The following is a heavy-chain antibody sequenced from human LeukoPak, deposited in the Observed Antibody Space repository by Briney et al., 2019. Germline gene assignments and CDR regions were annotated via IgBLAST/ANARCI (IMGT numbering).Heavy chain of an antibody. J-gene: IGHJ3*02. CDR3: AIIAGGDAFDI. V-gene: IGHV3-33*01. CDR2: IWYDGSNK. CDR1: GFTFSSYG. D-gene: IGHD6-13*01. Sequence: PGRSLRLSCAASGFTFSSYGMHWVRQAPGKGLEWVAVIWYDGSNKYYADSVKGRFTTSRDNSKNTLYLQMNSLRAEDTAVYYCAIIAGGDAFDIWGQGTMVTVSS.